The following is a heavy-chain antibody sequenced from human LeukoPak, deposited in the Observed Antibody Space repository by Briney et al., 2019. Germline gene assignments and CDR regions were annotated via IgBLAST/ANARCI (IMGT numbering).Heavy chain of an antibody. CDR2: IIPIFGTA. CDR1: GYTFTSYG. V-gene: IGHV1-69*13. CDR3: ARESAMGFDY. J-gene: IGHJ4*02. Sequence: SVKVSCKASGYTFTSYGISWVRQAPGQGLEWMGGIIPIFGTANYAQKFQGRVTITADESTSTAYMELSSLRSEDTAVYYCARESAMGFDYWGQGTLVTVSS. D-gene: IGHD5-18*01.